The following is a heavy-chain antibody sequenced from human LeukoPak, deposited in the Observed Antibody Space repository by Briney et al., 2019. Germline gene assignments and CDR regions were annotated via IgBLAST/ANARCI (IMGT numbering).Heavy chain of an antibody. Sequence: PSETLSLTCTVSGGSISSSSYYWGWIRQPPGKGPEWIGSIYYSGSTYYNPSLKSRVTISVDTSKNQFSLKLSSVTAADTAVYYCARHRPENEDYYDSSGYYSDAFDIWGQGTMVTVSS. V-gene: IGHV4-39*01. J-gene: IGHJ3*02. CDR3: ARHRPENEDYYDSSGYYSDAFDI. D-gene: IGHD3-22*01. CDR2: IYYSGST. CDR1: GGSISSSSYY.